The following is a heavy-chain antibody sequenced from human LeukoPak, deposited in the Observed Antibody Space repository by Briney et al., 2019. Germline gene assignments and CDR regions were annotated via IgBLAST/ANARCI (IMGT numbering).Heavy chain of an antibody. CDR2: ISAYNGNT. Sequence: ASVKVSCKASGYTFTSYGISWVRQAPGQGLEWMGCISAYNGNTNYAQKLQGRVTMTTDTSTSTAYMELRSLRSDDTAVYYCARVKGHYYDSGGYYGGWYFDYWGQGTLVTVSS. D-gene: IGHD3-22*01. V-gene: IGHV1-18*01. J-gene: IGHJ4*02. CDR1: GYTFTSYG. CDR3: ARVKGHYYDSGGYYGGWYFDY.